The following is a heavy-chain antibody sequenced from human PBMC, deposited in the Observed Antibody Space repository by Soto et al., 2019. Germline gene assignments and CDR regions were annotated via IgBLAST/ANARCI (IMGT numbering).Heavy chain of an antibody. J-gene: IGHJ4*02. CDR1: GYTFTSYG. CDR3: ARDSDPYCSGGSCPFDY. Sequence: QVQLVQSGAEVKKPGASVKVSCKASGYTFTSYGISWVRQAPGQGLEWMGWISAYNGNTNYAQKLQGRVTMTTDTSTSTAYMELRSLRSDDTTVYYCARDSDPYCSGGSCPFDYWGQGTLVTVSS. D-gene: IGHD2-15*01. CDR2: ISAYNGNT. V-gene: IGHV1-18*01.